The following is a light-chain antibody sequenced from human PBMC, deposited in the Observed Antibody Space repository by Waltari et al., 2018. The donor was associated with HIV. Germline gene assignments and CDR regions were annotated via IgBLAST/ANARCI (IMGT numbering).Light chain of an antibody. CDR1: VLTKKY. CDR2: KDT. Sequence: SFELTQPSSVSVSPGQTARITCSGDVLTKKYARWFQQKPGQAPLLVIYKDTERPSGIPERFSGSSSGTTVTLTISGAQVDDEADYDCYSAADNSEVFGGGTKLTVL. J-gene: IGLJ3*02. CDR3: YSAADNSEV. V-gene: IGLV3-27*01.